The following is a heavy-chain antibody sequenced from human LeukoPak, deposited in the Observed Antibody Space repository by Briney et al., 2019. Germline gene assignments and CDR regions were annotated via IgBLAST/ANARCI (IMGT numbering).Heavy chain of an antibody. CDR2: IYYSGST. V-gene: IGHV4-59*01. CDR3: SRGNSGYGYAFDI. CDR1: GGSISSYH. D-gene: IGHD5-12*01. Sequence: SETLSLTCTCSGGSISSYHWNGIRQPPGERLQWIGVIYYSGSTNYNPSLKSRVTISLDTSKHQFSLRVSSVTSADTAVYFFSRGNSGYGYAFDIWGQGTMVTVSS. J-gene: IGHJ3*02.